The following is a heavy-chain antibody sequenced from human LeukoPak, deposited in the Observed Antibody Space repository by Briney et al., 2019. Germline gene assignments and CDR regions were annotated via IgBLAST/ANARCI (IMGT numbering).Heavy chain of an antibody. Sequence: GGSLRLSCAASGFTFSSYAMHWVRQAPGKGLEWVAVISYDGSNKYYADSVKGRFTISRDNSKNTLYLQMNSLRAEDTAVYYCARDHQQWLGDGDAFDIWGQGTMVTVSS. D-gene: IGHD6-19*01. CDR1: GFTFSSYA. CDR2: ISYDGSNK. CDR3: ARDHQQWLGDGDAFDI. J-gene: IGHJ3*02. V-gene: IGHV3-30*04.